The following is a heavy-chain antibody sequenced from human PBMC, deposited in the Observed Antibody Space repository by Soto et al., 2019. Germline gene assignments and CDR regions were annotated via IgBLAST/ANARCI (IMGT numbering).Heavy chain of an antibody. V-gene: IGHV4-30-4*01. CDR2: IYYSGST. D-gene: IGHD6-6*01. J-gene: IGHJ5*02. Sequence: QVQLQESAPGLVKPSQTLSLTCTVSGGSISSGDYYWSWIRQPPGKGLEWIGYIYYSGSTFYNPSLKSRLTISVDTSKNQFSLKLSSVTAADTAVYYCARERPDGARLDPWGQGTLVTVSS. CDR1: GGSISSGDYY. CDR3: ARERPDGARLDP.